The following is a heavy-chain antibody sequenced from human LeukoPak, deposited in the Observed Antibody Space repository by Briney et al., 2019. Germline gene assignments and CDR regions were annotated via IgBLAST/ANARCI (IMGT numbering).Heavy chain of an antibody. CDR3: AKGSRLREGGSYRF. J-gene: IGHJ4*02. V-gene: IGHV1-69*06. CDR2: IIPIFGSS. D-gene: IGHD3-16*02. CDR1: GGIFSSYA. Sequence: ASVKVSFKASGGIFSSYAINWVRQDPGQGLEWMGRIIPIFGSSNYAQKFQGRVTITADKSTRTAYMELSSLRSEDTALYYCAKGSRLREGGSYRFWGQGTLVTFSS.